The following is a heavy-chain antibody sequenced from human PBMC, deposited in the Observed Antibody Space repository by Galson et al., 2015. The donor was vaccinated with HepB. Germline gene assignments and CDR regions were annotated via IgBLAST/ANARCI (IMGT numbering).Heavy chain of an antibody. CDR2: ISGSGGST. D-gene: IGHD6-13*01. CDR1: GFTFSSYA. Sequence: SLRLSCAASGFTFSSYAMSWVRQAPGKGLEWVSAISGSGGSTYYADSVKGRFTISRDNSKNTLYLQMNSLRAEDTAVYYCAKDPDHPYSSPGWFDPWGQGTLVTVSS. J-gene: IGHJ5*02. CDR3: AKDPDHPYSSPGWFDP. V-gene: IGHV3-23*01.